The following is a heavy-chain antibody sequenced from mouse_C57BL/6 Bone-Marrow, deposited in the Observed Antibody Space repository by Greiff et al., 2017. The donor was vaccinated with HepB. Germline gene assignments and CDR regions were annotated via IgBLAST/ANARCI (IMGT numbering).Heavy chain of an antibody. V-gene: IGHV1-76*01. CDR3: AHSSGSWFAY. Sequence: QVQLQQSGAELVRPGASVKLSCKASGYTFTDYYINWVKQRPGQGLEWIARIYPGSGNTYYNEKFKGKATLTAEKSSSTAYMQLSSLTSEVSAVYFCAHSSGSWFAYWGQGTLVTVSA. CDR1: GYTFTDYY. CDR2: IYPGSGNT. J-gene: IGHJ3*01. D-gene: IGHD3-2*02.